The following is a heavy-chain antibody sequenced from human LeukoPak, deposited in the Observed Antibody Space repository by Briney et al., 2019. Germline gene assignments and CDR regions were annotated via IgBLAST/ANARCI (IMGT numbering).Heavy chain of an antibody. CDR1: GGSISSYY. J-gene: IGHJ5*02. CDR3: ARSYYDILTGVRWFDP. Sequence: PSETLSLTCTVSGGSISSYYWSWIRQPPGKGLEWIGYIYYSGSTNYNPSLKSRVTISVDTSKNQFSLKLSSVTAADTAVYYCARSYYDILTGVRWFDPWGQGTLVTVSS. V-gene: IGHV4-59*01. CDR2: IYYSGST. D-gene: IGHD3-9*01.